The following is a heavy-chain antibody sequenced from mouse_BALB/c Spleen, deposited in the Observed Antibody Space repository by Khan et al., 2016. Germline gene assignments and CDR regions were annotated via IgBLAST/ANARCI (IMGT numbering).Heavy chain of an antibody. D-gene: IGHD2-4*01. CDR2: IDPANGKT. CDR3: ARTSYDCDAMDC. J-gene: IGHJ4*01. V-gene: IGHV14-3*02. Sequence: VQLQQSGAELVKPGASVKLSCTASGFNIKDTYIYWVKQRPEQGLEWIGRIDPANGKTNYDPKFQGKATITADTSSNTAYLQLSSLTSEDAAVXYCARTSYDCDAMDCWGQGTSVTVSA. CDR1: GFNIKDTY.